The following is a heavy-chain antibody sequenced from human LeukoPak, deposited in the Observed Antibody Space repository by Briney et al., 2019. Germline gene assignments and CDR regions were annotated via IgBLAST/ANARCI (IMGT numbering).Heavy chain of an antibody. CDR1: GYSISSGYS. D-gene: IGHD3-3*01. V-gene: IGHV4-38-2*01. J-gene: IGHJ4*02. Sequence: SETLSLTCAVSGYSISSGYSWGWIRQSPGKGLEWIGNIYSSGSTYYNPSLKSRVTISVDTSKNQFSLSLNSVTAADTAVYYCARRKNLFWYFDYWGQGTLVTVSS. CDR2: IYSSGST. CDR3: ARRKNLFWYFDY.